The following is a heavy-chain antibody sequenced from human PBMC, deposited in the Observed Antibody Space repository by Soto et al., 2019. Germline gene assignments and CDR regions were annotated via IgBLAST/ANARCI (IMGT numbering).Heavy chain of an antibody. J-gene: IGHJ5*02. V-gene: IGHV1-3*01. Sequence: GASVKVSCKAFGYIFTSYAMHWVRQAPGQRLEWMGWINAGNGNTKYSQKFQGRVTITRDTSASTAYMELSSLRSEDTAVYYCARDRKQLNWFDPWGQGTLVTVSS. CDR2: INAGNGNT. D-gene: IGHD6-13*01. CDR1: GYIFTSYA. CDR3: ARDRKQLNWFDP.